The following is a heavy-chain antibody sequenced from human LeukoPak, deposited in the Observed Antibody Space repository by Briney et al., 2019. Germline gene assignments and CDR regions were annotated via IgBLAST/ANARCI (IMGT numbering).Heavy chain of an antibody. CDR1: GGSISSSSYY. Sequence: SETLSLTSTVSGGSISSSSYYWGWIRQPPGKGLEWIGSIYYSGSTYYNPSLKSRVTISADTSKNQFSLKLSSVTAADTAVYYCARSRAFNSGAFDPWGQGSLVTVSS. V-gene: IGHV4-39*01. CDR3: ARSRAFNSGAFDP. D-gene: IGHD1-26*01. J-gene: IGHJ5*02. CDR2: IYYSGST.